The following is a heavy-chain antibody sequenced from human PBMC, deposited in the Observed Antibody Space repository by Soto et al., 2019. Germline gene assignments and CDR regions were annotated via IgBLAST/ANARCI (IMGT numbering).Heavy chain of an antibody. D-gene: IGHD5-12*01. CDR3: ARDYYSKGSSGSESHAIDY. CDR2: IFYSGST. J-gene: IGHJ4*02. CDR1: GCSISSGGHY. V-gene: IGHV4-31*03. Sequence: SETLSLTCSVSGCSISSGGHYWGWVRQHPGKGLEWIGYIFYSGSTSYNPSLKSRVTMSVDTSENQFSLKLSSVTAADTAVYYCARDYYSKGSSGSESHAIDYWGQGTLVTASS.